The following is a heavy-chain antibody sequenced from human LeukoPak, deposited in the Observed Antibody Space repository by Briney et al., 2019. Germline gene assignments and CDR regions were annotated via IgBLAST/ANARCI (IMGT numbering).Heavy chain of an antibody. CDR1: GGSISSYY. J-gene: IGHJ4*02. D-gene: IGHD1-1*01. CDR2: IYYSGST. V-gene: IGHV4-59*12. CDR3: AKKRNGISYFDS. Sequence: SETLSLTCTVPGGSISSYYWSWIRQPPGKGLEWIGYIYYSGSTNYNPSLKSRVTISVDTSKNQFSLKLTSVTDVDTAVYHCAKKRNGISYFDSWGQGTLVTVSS.